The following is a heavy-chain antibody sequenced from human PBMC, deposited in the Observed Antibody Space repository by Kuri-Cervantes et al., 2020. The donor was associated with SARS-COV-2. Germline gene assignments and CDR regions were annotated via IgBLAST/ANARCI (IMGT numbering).Heavy chain of an antibody. J-gene: IGHJ4*02. D-gene: IGHD3-3*01. Sequence: GESLKISCAASGFTFSSYSMNWVRQALGKGLEWVSSISSSSSYIYYADSVKGRFTISRDNAKNSLYLQMNSLRAEDTAVYYCAGEPDYDFWSGDFDYWGQGTLVTVSS. CDR2: ISSSSSYI. V-gene: IGHV3-21*01. CDR3: AGEPDYDFWSGDFDY. CDR1: GFTFSSYS.